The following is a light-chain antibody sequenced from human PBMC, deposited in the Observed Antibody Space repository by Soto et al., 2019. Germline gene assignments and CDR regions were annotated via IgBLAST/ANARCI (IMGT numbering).Light chain of an antibody. CDR2: KSS. J-gene: IGKJ1*01. V-gene: IGKV1-5*03. CDR1: QSVSIW. CDR3: QQYNTSPWT. Sequence: DIQMTQSPSTLSASEGDRVTISCRASQSVSIWLAWYQQKPGRAPKLLIYKSSILESGVPSMFSGSGSGTEFALTISSLQPDDFATYYCQQYNTSPWTVGQGTKVDSK.